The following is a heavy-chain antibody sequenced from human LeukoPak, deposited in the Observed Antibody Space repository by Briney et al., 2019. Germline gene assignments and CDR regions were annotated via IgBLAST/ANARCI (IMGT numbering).Heavy chain of an antibody. D-gene: IGHD5-18*01. CDR3: ARERYSYGKIFDY. CDR1: GGSLSSYY. CDR2: IYYSGST. J-gene: IGHJ4*02. V-gene: IGHV4-59*08. Sequence: PSETLSLTRPFSGGSLSSYYWSWLRQPPGRGLEWVGYIYYSGSTNYNPSLQSRVTISVDTSKNQFSLKLSSVTAADTAVYYCARERYSYGKIFDYWGRGTVVSVSS.